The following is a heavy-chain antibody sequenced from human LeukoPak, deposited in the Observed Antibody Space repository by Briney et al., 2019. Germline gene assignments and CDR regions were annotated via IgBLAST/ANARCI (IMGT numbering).Heavy chain of an antibody. CDR1: GFTFSSYW. Sequence: QSGGSLRLSCAASGFTFSSYWMHWVRQAPGKGLVWVSRINTDGSSTSYADSVKGRFTISRDNAKNTLYLRMNSLRAEDTAVYYCASPDYGGNSDYFDYWGQGTLVTVSS. D-gene: IGHD4-23*01. CDR2: INTDGSST. J-gene: IGHJ4*02. CDR3: ASPDYGGNSDYFDY. V-gene: IGHV3-74*01.